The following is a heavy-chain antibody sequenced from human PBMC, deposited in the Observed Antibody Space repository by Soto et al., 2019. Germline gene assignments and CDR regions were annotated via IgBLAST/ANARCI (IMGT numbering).Heavy chain of an antibody. D-gene: IGHD3-10*01. CDR2: MNPNSGDT. J-gene: IGHJ3*02. CDR1: GYTFTSYD. CDR3: ARHYGSGSSHDAFDI. V-gene: IGHV1-8*01. Sequence: ASVKVSCKASGYTFTSYDINWVRQATGQGLEWMGWMNPNSGDTGYAQKFQGWVTMTRDTSISTAYMELSRLRSDDTAVYYCARHYGSGSSHDAFDIWGQGTMVTVSS.